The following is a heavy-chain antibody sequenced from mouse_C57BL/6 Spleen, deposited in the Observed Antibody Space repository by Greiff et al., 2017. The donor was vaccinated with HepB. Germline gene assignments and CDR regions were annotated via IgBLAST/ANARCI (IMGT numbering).Heavy chain of an antibody. Sequence: VQVVESGAELVKPGASVKISCKASGYAFSSYWMNWVKQRPGKGLEWIGQIYPGDGDTNYNGKFKGKATLTADKSSSTAYMQLSSLTSEDAAVYFCARSAVWYFDVWGTGTTVTVSS. CDR1: GYAFSSYW. CDR3: ARSAVWYFDV. V-gene: IGHV1-80*01. CDR2: IYPGDGDT. J-gene: IGHJ1*03.